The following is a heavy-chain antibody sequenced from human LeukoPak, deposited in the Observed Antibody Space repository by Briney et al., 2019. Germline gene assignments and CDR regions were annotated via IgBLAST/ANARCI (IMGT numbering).Heavy chain of an antibody. CDR3: AKGPYKWELLHPSDY. Sequence: PGGSLRLSCAGSGFTFSSYGMNWVRQAPGKGLEWVSYISSSSYTIYYADSVKGRFTISRDNSKNSLYLQMNSLRTEDTALYYCAKGPYKWELLHPSDYWGQGTLVTVSS. CDR2: ISSSSYTI. CDR1: GFTFSSYG. J-gene: IGHJ4*02. V-gene: IGHV3-48*04. D-gene: IGHD1-26*01.